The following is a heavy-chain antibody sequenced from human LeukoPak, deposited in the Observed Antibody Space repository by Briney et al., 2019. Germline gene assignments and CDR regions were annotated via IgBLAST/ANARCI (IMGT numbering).Heavy chain of an antibody. D-gene: IGHD1-26*01. CDR3: ARAKGLAGSYLENWFDR. Sequence: GGSLRLSCAASGFSFRRYDMHWVRQAPGKGLEWVAATSYDGTSELYADFVKGRFSISRDNSRNTLSLQMDTLRPEDTAIYYCARAKGLAGSYLENWFDRWGQGTQVIVSS. J-gene: IGHJ5*02. V-gene: IGHV3-30*04. CDR2: TSYDGTSE. CDR1: GFSFRRYD.